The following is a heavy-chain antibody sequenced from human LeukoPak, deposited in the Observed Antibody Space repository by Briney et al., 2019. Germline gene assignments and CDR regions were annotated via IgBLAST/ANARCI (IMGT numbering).Heavy chain of an antibody. CDR3: AKTEAYYFDSSGNPYYFDY. J-gene: IGHJ4*02. D-gene: IGHD3-22*01. CDR2: ISGTGGST. V-gene: IGHV3-23*01. Sequence: GGSLRLXCAASGFTFSRYAMRWVRQAPGKGLEWVSAISGTGGSTYYADSVKGRFTISRDNSKNTLYLQMNSLRAEDTAVYYCAKTEAYYFDSSGNPYYFDYWGQGTLVTISS. CDR1: GFTFSRYA.